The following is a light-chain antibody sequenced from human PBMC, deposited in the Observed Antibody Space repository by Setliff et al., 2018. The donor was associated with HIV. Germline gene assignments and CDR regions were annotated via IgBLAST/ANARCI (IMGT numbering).Light chain of an antibody. J-gene: IGLJ2*01. V-gene: IGLV6-57*01. CDR3: QSYDNNNHVV. CDR1: SGSIASNY. CDR2: EDN. Sequence: NFMLTQPHSVSESPWKTVTIPCTRSSGSIASNYVQWYKQRPGSSPTTVIYEDNQRTSGIPDRFSGSIDSSSNSASLTISGLKTEDEADYYCQSYDNNNHVVVGGGTK.